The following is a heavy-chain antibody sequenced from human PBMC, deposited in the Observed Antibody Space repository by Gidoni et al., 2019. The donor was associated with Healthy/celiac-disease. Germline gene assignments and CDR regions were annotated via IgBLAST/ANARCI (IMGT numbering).Heavy chain of an antibody. J-gene: IGHJ3*02. CDR3: ARHYSGWYEVCAFDI. CDR2: IKQDGSEK. CDR1: GFTFSSYW. D-gene: IGHD6-19*01. Sequence: EVQLVESGGGLVQPGGSLRLSCAASGFTFSSYWMSWVRQAPGKGLEWVANIKQDGSEKYYVDSVKGRFTISRDNAKNSLYLQMNSLRAEDTAVYYCARHYSGWYEVCAFDIWGQGTMVTVSS. V-gene: IGHV3-7*01.